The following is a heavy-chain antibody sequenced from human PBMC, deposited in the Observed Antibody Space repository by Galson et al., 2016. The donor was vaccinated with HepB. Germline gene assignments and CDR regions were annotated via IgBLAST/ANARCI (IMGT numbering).Heavy chain of an antibody. V-gene: IGHV3-23*01. D-gene: IGHD4-17*01. Sequence: SLRLSCAASGFTFSGYAMSWVRQAPGKGLEWVSTINGGDSGGSTYYADSVKGRFTISRDNSKSTLYVEMNSLRAEDTAVYYCAKGRGTTVTPNDYWGQGTLVTVSS. J-gene: IGHJ4*02. CDR3: AKGRGTTVTPNDY. CDR2: INGGDSGGST. CDR1: GFTFSGYA.